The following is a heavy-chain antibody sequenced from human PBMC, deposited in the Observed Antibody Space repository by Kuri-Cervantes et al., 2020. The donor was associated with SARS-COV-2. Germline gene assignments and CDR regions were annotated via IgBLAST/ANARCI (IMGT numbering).Heavy chain of an antibody. CDR2: IYYSGST. CDR1: GVSFSGYY. J-gene: IGHJ6*03. Sequence: SETLSLTCAVYGVSFSGYYWSWIRQHPGKGLEWIGYIYYSGSTYYNPSLKSRVTISVDTSKNQFSLKLSSVTAADTAVYYCAREVRGPYYCYYYYMDVWGKGTTVTVSS. CDR3: AREVRGPYYCYYYYMDV. V-gene: IGHV4-34*09. D-gene: IGHD3-10*01.